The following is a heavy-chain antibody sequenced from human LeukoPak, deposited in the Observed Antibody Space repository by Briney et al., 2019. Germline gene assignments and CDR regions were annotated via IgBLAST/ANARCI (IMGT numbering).Heavy chain of an antibody. D-gene: IGHD2-8*01. J-gene: IGHJ4*02. V-gene: IGHV4-34*01. CDR1: GGSFSGYY. Sequence: NPSETLSLTCAVYGGSFSGYYWSWIRQPPGKGLEWIGEINHSGSTNYNPSLKSRVTISVDTSKNQFSLKLSSVTAADTAVYYCARGRRLMVYAPAALSYFDYWGQGTLVTVSS. CDR3: ARGRRLMVYAPAALSYFDY. CDR2: INHSGST.